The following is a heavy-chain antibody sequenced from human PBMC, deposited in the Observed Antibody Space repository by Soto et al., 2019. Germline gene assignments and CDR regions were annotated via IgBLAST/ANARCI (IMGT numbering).Heavy chain of an antibody. D-gene: IGHD1-1*01. CDR2: VLYSGTT. V-gene: IGHV4-39*01. Sequence: SETLSLTCTVSGDFISSSGCYWGWIRQSPGEGLEWIASVLYSGTTYYNPSLKSRATIFVDTPKNQVSLKLTSVTAADTAVYLCARLDGRQTAPGAFEIWGQGTMVTVSS. J-gene: IGHJ3*02. CDR3: ARLDGRQTAPGAFEI. CDR1: GDFISSSGCY.